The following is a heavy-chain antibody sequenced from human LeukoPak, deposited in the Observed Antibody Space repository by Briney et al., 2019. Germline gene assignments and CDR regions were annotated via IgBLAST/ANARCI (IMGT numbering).Heavy chain of an antibody. J-gene: IGHJ4*02. CDR2: ISSRSTTI. CDR1: GVSFSGYY. V-gene: IGHV3-11*04. CDR3: ARASFQRWLQLGGD. D-gene: IGHD5-24*01. Sequence: LSLTCAVYGVSFSGYYWSWIRQAPGKGLEWVSYISSRSTTIYYADSVKGRFTISRDNARNSLFLQMNSLRDDDTAVYYCARASFQRWLQLGGDWGRGTLVTVSS.